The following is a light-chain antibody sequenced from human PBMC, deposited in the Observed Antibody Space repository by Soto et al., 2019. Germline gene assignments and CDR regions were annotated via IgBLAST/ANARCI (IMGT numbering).Light chain of an antibody. Sequence: AIQRTQSPSSPSASVGARFTITFRASQGIRDELGWYQQKAGKAPNLLISAASRLQSGVPSRFSGRGSGTDFTLTISSLQPEDFATYYCLQDYDYPRTFGQGTKVDIK. V-gene: IGKV1-6*01. J-gene: IGKJ1*01. CDR3: LQDYDYPRT. CDR1: QGIRDE. CDR2: AAS.